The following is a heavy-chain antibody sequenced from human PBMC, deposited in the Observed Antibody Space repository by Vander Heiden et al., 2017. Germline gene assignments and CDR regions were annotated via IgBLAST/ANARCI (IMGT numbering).Heavy chain of an antibody. J-gene: IGHJ6*01. D-gene: IGHD2-8*01. V-gene: IGHV1-58*01. CDR1: GFTFTAPA. Sequence: QMQQVQSGPDVMKLGTSVKVSCKASGFTFTAPAVQWLRQAPGQRFEWIGWIVVGSGNTDYAQEFQDRVTMIVDMSTSTAYMEMSSLTYEDTAVYSCAADDEGCYCAESVGCYYYSALDV. CDR2: IVVGSGNT. CDR3: AADDEGCYCAESVGCYYYSALDV.